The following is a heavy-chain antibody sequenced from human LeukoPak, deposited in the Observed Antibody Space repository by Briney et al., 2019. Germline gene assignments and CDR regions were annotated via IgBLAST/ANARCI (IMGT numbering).Heavy chain of an antibody. CDR1: GGSISSYY. J-gene: IGHJ5*02. Sequence: PSETLSLTCTVSGGSISSYYWSWIRQPAGKGLEWIGRIYTSGSTNYNPSLKSRVTMSVDTSKNQFSLKLSSVTAADTAVYYCARGTPTYYYDSSGSYVRDWFDPWGRGTLVTVSS. CDR3: ARGTPTYYYDSSGSYVRDWFDP. CDR2: IYTSGST. D-gene: IGHD3-22*01. V-gene: IGHV4-4*07.